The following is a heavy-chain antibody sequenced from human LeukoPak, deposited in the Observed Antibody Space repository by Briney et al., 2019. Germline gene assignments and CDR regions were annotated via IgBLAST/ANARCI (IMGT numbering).Heavy chain of an antibody. CDR2: IYTSGST. CDR1: GGSFSGYY. V-gene: IGHV4-59*10. CDR3: ARGGRDYYDSSGYFSFTFRPAMDFDY. Sequence: KPSETLSLTCAVYGGSFSGYYWSWIRQPAGKGLEWIGRIYTSGSTNYNPSLKSRVTMSVDTSKNQFSLKLSSVTAADTAVYYCARGGRDYYDSSGYFSFTFRPAMDFDYWGQGTLVTVSS. J-gene: IGHJ4*02. D-gene: IGHD3-22*01.